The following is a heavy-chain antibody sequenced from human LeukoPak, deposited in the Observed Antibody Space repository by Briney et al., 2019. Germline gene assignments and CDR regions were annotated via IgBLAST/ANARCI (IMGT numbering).Heavy chain of an antibody. CDR2: ISSSGSTI. D-gene: IGHD3-16*01. CDR1: GFTFSDYY. J-gene: IGHJ4*02. Sequence: GGSLRLSCAASGFTFSDYYMSWIRQAPGKGLEWVSYISSSGSTIYFADSVKGRFTISRDNAKNSLYLQMNSLRAEDTALYYCAKDLKPFGVAGFDYWGQGTLVTVSS. CDR3: AKDLKPFGVAGFDY. V-gene: IGHV3-11*01.